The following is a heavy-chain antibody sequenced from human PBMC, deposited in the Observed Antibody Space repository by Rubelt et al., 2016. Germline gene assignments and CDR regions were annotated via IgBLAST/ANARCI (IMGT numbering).Heavy chain of an antibody. D-gene: IGHD2-15*01. CDR2: IWYDGSNS. Sequence: VQLVESGGGLIQPGGSLRLSCAASGFTFRNHGMHWVRQAPGKGLEWVAVIWYDGSNSYYAESVKGQSTTSEDKTKLSCNLQMNSLRVEDTAVYYCAVAFDYWGRGTAVSVSS. J-gene: IGHJ4*02. V-gene: IGHV3-33*01. CDR3: AVAFDY. CDR1: GFTFRNHG.